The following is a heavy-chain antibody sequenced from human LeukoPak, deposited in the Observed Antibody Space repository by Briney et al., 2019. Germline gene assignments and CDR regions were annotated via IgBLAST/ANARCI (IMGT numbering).Heavy chain of an antibody. V-gene: IGHV3-74*01. D-gene: IGHD1-7*01. CDR1: GFTFSEYW. CDR3: ATGNYNRPFDY. Sequence: PGGSLRLSCAASGFTFSEYWMHWVSQAPGKGLVWVSRIKSDGGLTNYADSVKGRFTISRDNTKNTLYLQLDSLRAEDTAVYYCATGNYNRPFDYWGQGTLVTVSS. J-gene: IGHJ4*02. CDR2: IKSDGGLT.